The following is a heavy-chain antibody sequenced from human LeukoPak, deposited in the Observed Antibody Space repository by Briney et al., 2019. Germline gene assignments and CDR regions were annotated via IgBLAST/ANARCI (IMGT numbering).Heavy chain of an antibody. CDR1: GGSISSGGYY. CDR2: IYYSGST. CDR3: ARGIGTDFDY. V-gene: IGHV4-31*03. D-gene: IGHD1-7*01. Sequence: PSETLSLTCTVSGGSISSGGYYWSWIRQHPGTGLEWIGYIYYSGSTYYNPSLRSRVTISVDTSKNQFSLKLSSVTAADTAVYYCARGIGTDFDYWGQGTLVTVSS. J-gene: IGHJ4*02.